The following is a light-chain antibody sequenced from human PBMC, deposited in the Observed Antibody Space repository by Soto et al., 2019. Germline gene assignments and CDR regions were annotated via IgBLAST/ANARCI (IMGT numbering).Light chain of an antibody. Sequence: QSALTQPPSASGSPGQSVTISCTGTSSDVGGYKYVSWYQQHPGKAPKLMMFEVNKRPSGVPDRFSGSKSGNTASLTVSGLQAVDEAEYDCSSYAGHNNLGVFATGTKLTVL. CDR1: SSDVGGYKY. CDR3: SSYAGHNNLGV. J-gene: IGLJ1*01. CDR2: EVN. V-gene: IGLV2-8*01.